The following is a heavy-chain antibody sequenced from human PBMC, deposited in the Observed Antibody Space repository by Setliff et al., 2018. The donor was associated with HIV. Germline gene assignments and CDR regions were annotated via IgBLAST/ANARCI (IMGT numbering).Heavy chain of an antibody. J-gene: IGHJ4*02. D-gene: IGHD3-22*01. V-gene: IGHV1-46*01. CDR1: GYTFINYY. CDR3: ARGPERYSSDSNGYYYDY. Sequence: ASVKVSCKASGYTFINYYIHWVRQAPGQGLEWMGRIGPASGGTSYAQKFQGRVTITADKATSTVYMEVSSLRSEDTAVYYCARGPERYSSDSNGYYYDYWGQGTLVTVSS. CDR2: IGPASGGT.